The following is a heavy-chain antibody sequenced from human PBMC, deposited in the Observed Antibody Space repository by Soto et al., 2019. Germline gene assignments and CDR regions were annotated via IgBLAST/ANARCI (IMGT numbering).Heavy chain of an antibody. CDR2: INPNSGGT. D-gene: IGHD6-13*01. CDR1: GYPFTGYY. V-gene: IGHV1-2*02. Sequence: QVQLVQSGAEVKKPGASVKVYCKASGYPFTGYYMHWVRQAPGQGLEWMGWINPNSGGTNYGLKFQGRVTMTTDKSISTAYRALSRLRADGTAVYYCARGSAAGSNWCPPWGQGTLVTVS. J-gene: IGHJ5*02. CDR3: ARGSAAGSNWCPP.